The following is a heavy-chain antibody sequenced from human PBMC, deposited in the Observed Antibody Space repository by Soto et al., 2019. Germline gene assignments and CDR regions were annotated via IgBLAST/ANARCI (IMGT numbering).Heavy chain of an antibody. CDR2: IYYSGRT. J-gene: IGHJ4*02. CDR3: ARDRSNSPDYFDF. D-gene: IGHD6-6*01. V-gene: IGHV4-30-4*01. CDR1: GGSIDNYEYY. Sequence: QVQLQESGPGLVKPSQTLSLTCTVSGGSIDNYEYYWTWIRQPPGKVLEWVGYIYYSGRTNYNPSLNSRLTISLDTSKNQFSRRLTSVSAADTAMYYCARDRSNSPDYFDFWGQGTLVTVSS.